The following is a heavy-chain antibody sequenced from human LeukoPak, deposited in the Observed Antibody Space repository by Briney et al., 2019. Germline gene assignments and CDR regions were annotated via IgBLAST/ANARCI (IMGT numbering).Heavy chain of an antibody. D-gene: IGHD6-19*01. CDR2: ISAYNGNT. CDR1: GYTFTSYG. J-gene: IGHJ4*02. CDR3: ARDRVFGQWLVNELNPIDY. Sequence: ASVKVSCKASGYTFTSYGISWVRQAPGQGLEWMGWISAYNGNTNYAQKLQGRVTMTTDTSTSTACMELRSLRSDDTAVYYCARDRVFGQWLVNELNPIDYWGQGTLVTVSS. V-gene: IGHV1-18*01.